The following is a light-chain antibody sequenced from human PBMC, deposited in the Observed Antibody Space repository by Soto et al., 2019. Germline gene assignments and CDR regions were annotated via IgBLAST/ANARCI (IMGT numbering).Light chain of an antibody. V-gene: IGLV2-23*01. J-gene: IGLJ3*02. CDR3: CSYAGGNSWV. Sequence: QSVLTQPPSASGTPGQRVTISCTGSSSDVGTYNLVSWYQQHPGKAPKLIIYEDNKRPSGLSNRFSGSKSGNTASLTIAGLQAGDEADYYCCSYAGGNSWVFGGGTKLTVL. CDR2: EDN. CDR1: SSDVGTYNL.